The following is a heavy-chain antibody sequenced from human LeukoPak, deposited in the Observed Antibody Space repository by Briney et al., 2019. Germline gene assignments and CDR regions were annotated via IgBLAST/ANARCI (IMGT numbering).Heavy chain of an antibody. D-gene: IGHD2-8*01. CDR1: GYTFASYG. CDR3: ARGVWSDY. Sequence: ASVKVSCKASGYTFASYGINWGRQAPGQGLEWMGWISANNGDTNYAQNLQGRVTMTTDKSTSTAYMELRSLRSDDTAVYYCARGVWSDYWGQGTLVTVSS. V-gene: IGHV1-18*01. J-gene: IGHJ4*02. CDR2: ISANNGDT.